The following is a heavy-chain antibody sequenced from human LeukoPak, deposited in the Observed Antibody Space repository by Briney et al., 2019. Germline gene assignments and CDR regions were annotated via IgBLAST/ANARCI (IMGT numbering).Heavy chain of an antibody. CDR3: ARVHSPLILWFEARGDYYYMDV. J-gene: IGHJ6*03. CDR1: GYTFTSYD. V-gene: IGHV1-8*01. CDR2: MNPNSGNT. Sequence: ASVKVSCKASGYTFTSYDINWVRQATGQGLEWMGWMNPNSGNTGYAQKFQGRVTMTRNTSISTAYMELSSLRSEDTAVYYCARVHSPLILWFEARGDYYYMDVWGKGTTVTVSS. D-gene: IGHD3-10*01.